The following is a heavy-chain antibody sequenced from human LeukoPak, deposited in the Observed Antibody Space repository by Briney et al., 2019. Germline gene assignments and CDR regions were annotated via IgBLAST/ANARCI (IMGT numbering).Heavy chain of an antibody. CDR1: GYTFTSYG. J-gene: IGHJ6*02. Sequence: GASVKVSCKASGYTFTSYGISWVRQAPGQGLEWMGWINPNSGGTNYAQKFQGRVTMTRDTSISTAYMELNRLRSDDTAVYYCARDQASAAVGTVYYYHGMDVWGQGTTVTVSS. D-gene: IGHD6-13*01. CDR2: INPNSGGT. CDR3: ARDQASAAVGTVYYYHGMDV. V-gene: IGHV1-2*02.